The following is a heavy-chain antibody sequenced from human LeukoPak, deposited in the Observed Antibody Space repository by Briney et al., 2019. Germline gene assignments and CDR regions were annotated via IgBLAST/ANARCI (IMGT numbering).Heavy chain of an antibody. V-gene: IGHV4-34*01. J-gene: IGHJ4*02. CDR3: ARRPGLYDY. CDR2: INHSGST. CDR1: GGSISSYY. D-gene: IGHD2-15*01. Sequence: TTSETLSLTCTVSGGSISSYYWSWIRQPPGKGLEWIGEINHSGSTNYNPSLKSRVTISVDTSKNQFSLKLSSVTAADTAVYYCARRPGLYDYWGQGTLVTVSS.